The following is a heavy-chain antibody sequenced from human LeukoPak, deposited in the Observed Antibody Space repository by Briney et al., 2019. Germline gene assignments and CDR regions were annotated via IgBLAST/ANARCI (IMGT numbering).Heavy chain of an antibody. CDR1: GYSFTSYW. CDR2: IYPGDSDT. V-gene: IGHV5-51*01. CDR3: ARQPSYYDSSGHRETNAFDI. J-gene: IGHJ3*02. Sequence: GESLKISCKGSGYSFTSYWIGWVRQMPGKGLEWMGIIYPGDSDTRYSPSFQGQVTILADKSISTAYLQWSSLKASDTAMYYCARQPSYYDSSGHRETNAFDIWGQGTMVTVSS. D-gene: IGHD3-22*01.